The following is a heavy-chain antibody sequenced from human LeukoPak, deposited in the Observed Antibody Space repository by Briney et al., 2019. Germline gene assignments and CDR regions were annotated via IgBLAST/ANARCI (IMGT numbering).Heavy chain of an antibody. CDR1: GGSISSYY. CDR2: ISDSGST. D-gene: IGHD6-13*01. J-gene: IGHJ3*02. CDR3: ARRIAAADAFDI. Sequence: SETLSLTCIVSGGSISSYYWSWIRQPPGKGLEWIGYISDSGSTNYNASLKSRVTISVDTSKNQFSLKLSSVTAADTAVYYCARRIAAADAFDIWGQGTMVTVSS. V-gene: IGHV4-59*08.